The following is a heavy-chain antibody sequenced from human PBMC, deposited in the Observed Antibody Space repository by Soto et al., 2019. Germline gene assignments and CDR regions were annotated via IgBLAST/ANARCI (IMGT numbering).Heavy chain of an antibody. Sequence: RGESLKISCKTSVYIFTNFWIGWVRQMPGKGLEWMGSIHPSDSETRYSPSFQGQVTISGDKSIFTAYLQWSSLKASDTAIYYCARRVETTSMWAYDIWGQGTMVTVSS. D-gene: IGHD1-1*01. J-gene: IGHJ3*02. V-gene: IGHV5-51*01. CDR2: IHPSDSET. CDR3: ARRVETTSMWAYDI. CDR1: VYIFTNFW.